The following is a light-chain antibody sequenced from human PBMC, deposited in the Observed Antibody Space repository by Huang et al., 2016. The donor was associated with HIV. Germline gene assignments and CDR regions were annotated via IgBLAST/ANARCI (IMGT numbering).Light chain of an antibody. CDR3: QQSYSIPLT. J-gene: IGKJ4*01. CDR2: AAS. V-gene: IGKV1-39*01. Sequence: DIQMAQSPSSLSASVGDRVTITCRASQSISSYLNWYQQKPGKAPKLLIYAASRLQGGVPSRFSGSGSGTDFTLTINSLQPEDFTTYYCQQSYSIPLTFGGGTKVEIK. CDR1: QSISSY.